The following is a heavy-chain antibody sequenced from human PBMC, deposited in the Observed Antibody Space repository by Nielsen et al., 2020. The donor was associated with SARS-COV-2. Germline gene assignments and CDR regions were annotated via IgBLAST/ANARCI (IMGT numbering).Heavy chain of an antibody. V-gene: IGHV4-59*12. CDR2: IYYSGST. Sequence: SETLSLTCTVSGGSISSTYFTWIRQPPGKGLEWIGYIYYSGSTNYNPSLKSRVTISVDTSKNQFSLKLSSVTAADTAVYYCARDQLWSSGYMDVWGKGTTVTVSS. D-gene: IGHD5-18*01. J-gene: IGHJ6*03. CDR3: ARDQLWSSGYMDV. CDR1: GGSISSTY.